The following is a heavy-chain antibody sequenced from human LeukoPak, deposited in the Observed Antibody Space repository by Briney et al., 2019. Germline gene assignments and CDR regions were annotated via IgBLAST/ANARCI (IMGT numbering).Heavy chain of an antibody. Sequence: PSETLSLTCAVYGGSFSGYYWSWIRQPPGKGLEWIGEINHSESTNYNPSLKSRVTISVDTSKNQFSLKLSSVTAADTAVYYCAREGSYYDSSGLYYMDVWGKGTTVTVSS. D-gene: IGHD3-22*01. CDR1: GGSFSGYY. CDR3: AREGSYYDSSGLYYMDV. V-gene: IGHV4-34*01. CDR2: INHSEST. J-gene: IGHJ6*03.